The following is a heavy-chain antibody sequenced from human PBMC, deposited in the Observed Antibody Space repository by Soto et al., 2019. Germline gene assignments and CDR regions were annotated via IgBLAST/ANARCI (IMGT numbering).Heavy chain of an antibody. J-gene: IGHJ6*02. CDR3: ARALVGAPRVGGRYYGMDV. CDR2: IIPIFGTA. D-gene: IGHD1-26*01. Sequence: QVQLVQSGAEVKKPGSSVKVSCKASGGTFSSYAISWVRQAPGQGLEWMGGIIPIFGTANYAQKFQGRVTITADESTSTAYMELSSLRSEDTAVYYCARALVGAPRVGGRYYGMDVWGQGTTVTVSS. V-gene: IGHV1-69*01. CDR1: GGTFSSYA.